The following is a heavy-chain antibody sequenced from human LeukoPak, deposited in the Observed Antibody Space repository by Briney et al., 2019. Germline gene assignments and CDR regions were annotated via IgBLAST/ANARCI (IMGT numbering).Heavy chain of an antibody. J-gene: IGHJ6*03. CDR3: ARVLVATPNYYYYYMDV. CDR1: GGTFSSYA. D-gene: IGHD2-8*02. CDR2: IIPIFGTA. Sequence: ASVKVSCKASGGTFSSYAISWVRRAPGQGLEWMGGIIPIFGTANYAQKFQGRVTITTDESTSTAYMELSSLRSEDTAVYYCARVLVATPNYYYYYMDVWGKGTTVTVSS. V-gene: IGHV1-69*05.